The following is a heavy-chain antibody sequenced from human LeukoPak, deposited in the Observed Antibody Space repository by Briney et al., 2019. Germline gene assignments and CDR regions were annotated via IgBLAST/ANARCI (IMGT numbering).Heavy chain of an antibody. D-gene: IGHD6-19*01. V-gene: IGHV1-3*01. CDR2: INAGNGNT. J-gene: IGHJ6*02. CDR1: GYIFISYA. Sequence: GASVKVSCKASGYIFISYAMHWVRQAPGQRLEWMGWINAGNGNTNYAQKLQGRVTMTTDTSTSTAYMELRSLRSEDTAVYYCARDGSGPPYYYYYGMDVWGQGTTVTVSS. CDR3: ARDGSGPPYYYYYGMDV.